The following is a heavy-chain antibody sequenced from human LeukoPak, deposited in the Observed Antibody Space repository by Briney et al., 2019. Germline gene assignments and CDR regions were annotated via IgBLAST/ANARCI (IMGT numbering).Heavy chain of an antibody. D-gene: IGHD6-19*01. CDR3: ARDRGSSGWYEFDY. Sequence: GGSLRLSCAASAFTFSNYWMSWVRQAPGKGLEWGANIKQDGSEKYYVDSVKGRFTISRDNAKNSLYLQMNSLRAEDTAVYYCARDRGSSGWYEFDYWGQGTLVTVSS. V-gene: IGHV3-7*01. CDR2: IKQDGSEK. CDR1: AFTFSNYW. J-gene: IGHJ4*02.